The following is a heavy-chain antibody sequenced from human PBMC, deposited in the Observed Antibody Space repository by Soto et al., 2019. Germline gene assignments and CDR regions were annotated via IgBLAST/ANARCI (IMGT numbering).Heavy chain of an antibody. CDR3: ARVSSSWDYYFDY. V-gene: IGHV1-46*01. Sequence: ASVKVSCKASGYTFTSYYMHWGGQAPGQGLEWMGIINPSGGSTSYAQKFQGRVTMTRDTSTSTVYMELSSLRSEDTAVYYCARVSSSWDYYFDYWGQGTLVTVSS. D-gene: IGHD6-13*01. CDR2: INPSGGST. CDR1: GYTFTSYY. J-gene: IGHJ4*02.